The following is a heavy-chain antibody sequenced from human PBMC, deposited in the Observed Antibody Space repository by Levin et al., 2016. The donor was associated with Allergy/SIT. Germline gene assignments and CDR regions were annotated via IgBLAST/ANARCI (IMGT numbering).Heavy chain of an antibody. J-gene: IGHJ4*02. CDR3: ASIPEGLNYFDY. Sequence: GESLKISCAASGFTFRSYDMHWVRQAPGRGLEWLAVISFDGSDISYGDSVKGRCTISRDNSKSTLYLQIDSLRAEDTAVYFCASIPEGLNYFDYWGQGTLVTVTS. CDR1: GFTFRSYD. CDR2: ISFDGSDI. V-gene: IGHV3-30*03. D-gene: IGHD2-2*02.